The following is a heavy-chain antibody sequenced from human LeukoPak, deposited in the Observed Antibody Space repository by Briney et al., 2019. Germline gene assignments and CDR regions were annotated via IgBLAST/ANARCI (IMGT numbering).Heavy chain of an antibody. CDR1: GFTFSSYG. D-gene: IGHD6-13*01. J-gene: IGHJ5*02. V-gene: IGHV3-33*06. CDR2: IWYDASNK. Sequence: PGGSLRLSCAASGFTFSSYGMHWVRQAPGKGLEWVAVIWYDASNKYYADSVKGRFTISRDNSKNTLYLQMNSLRAEDTAVYYCAKGGSSSWYKFDPWGQGTLVTVSS. CDR3: AKGGSSSWYKFDP.